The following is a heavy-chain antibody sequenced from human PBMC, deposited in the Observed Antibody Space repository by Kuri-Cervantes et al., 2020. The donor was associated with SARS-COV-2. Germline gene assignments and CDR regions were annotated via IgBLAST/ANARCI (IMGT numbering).Heavy chain of an antibody. D-gene: IGHD3-22*01. CDR2: ISWNSGSI. Sequence: SLKISCAASGFTFDDYVMHWVRQGPGKGLEWVSGISWNSGSIGYADSVKGRFTISRDNAKNSVYLEMNTVRAEDTAVYYCAREVDFSYDSSGYLDYWGQGTLVTVSS. V-gene: IGHV3-9*01. J-gene: IGHJ4*02. CDR1: GFTFDDYV. CDR3: AREVDFSYDSSGYLDY.